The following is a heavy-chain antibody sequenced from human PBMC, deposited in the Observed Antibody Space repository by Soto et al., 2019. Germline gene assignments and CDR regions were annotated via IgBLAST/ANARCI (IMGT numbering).Heavy chain of an antibody. CDR3: ARNKTRFGELSYYYGMDV. V-gene: IGHV3-48*02. D-gene: IGHD3-10*01. CDR1: GFTFSSYS. J-gene: IGHJ6*02. Sequence: EVQLVESGGGLVQPGGSLRLSCAASGFTFSSYSMNWVRQAPGKGLEWVSYISSSSSTIYYADSVKGRFTISRDNAKNSLYLQMNILGDEDTAVYYCARNKTRFGELSYYYGMDVWGQGTTVTVSS. CDR2: ISSSSSTI.